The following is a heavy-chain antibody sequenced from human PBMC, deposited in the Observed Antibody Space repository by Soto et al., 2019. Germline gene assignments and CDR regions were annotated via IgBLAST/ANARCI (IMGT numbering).Heavy chain of an antibody. J-gene: IGHJ4*02. CDR1: GFTFSSYA. Sequence: PGGSLRLSCAASGFTFSSYAMSWVRQAPGKGLEWVSAISGSGGSTYYADSVKGRFTISRDNAKNSLYLQMNSLRAEDTAVYYCARETGIMITFGGVTYYFDYWGQGTLVTVSS. CDR2: ISGSGGST. CDR3: ARETGIMITFGGVTYYFDY. D-gene: IGHD3-16*01. V-gene: IGHV3-23*01.